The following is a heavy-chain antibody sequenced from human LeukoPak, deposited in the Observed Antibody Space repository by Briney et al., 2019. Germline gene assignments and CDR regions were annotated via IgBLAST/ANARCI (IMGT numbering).Heavy chain of an antibody. Sequence: PSETLSLTCTVSGGSISNYYWSWIRQPAGKGLEWIGRTYSSGTTNSSPSLKSRVTMSVDTSKNQFSLNLSSVTAADTAVYFCARGSAGWYSIDYWGQGILVTVSS. CDR1: GGSISNYY. V-gene: IGHV4-4*07. CDR3: ARGSAGWYSIDY. D-gene: IGHD6-19*01. J-gene: IGHJ4*02. CDR2: TYSSGTT.